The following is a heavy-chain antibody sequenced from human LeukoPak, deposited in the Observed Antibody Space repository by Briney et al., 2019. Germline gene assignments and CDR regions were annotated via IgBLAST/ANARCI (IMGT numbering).Heavy chain of an antibody. Sequence: GGSLRLSCAASGFTFSSYAMGWVRQAPGKGLEWVSAISGSGDSTYYADSVKGRFTISRDNSKNTLYLQMNSLRVEDTAVYYCARKRGFGNYYYYGMDVWGQGTTVTVSS. J-gene: IGHJ6*02. V-gene: IGHV3-23*01. D-gene: IGHD3-10*01. CDR3: ARKRGFGNYYYYGMDV. CDR2: ISGSGDST. CDR1: GFTFSSYA.